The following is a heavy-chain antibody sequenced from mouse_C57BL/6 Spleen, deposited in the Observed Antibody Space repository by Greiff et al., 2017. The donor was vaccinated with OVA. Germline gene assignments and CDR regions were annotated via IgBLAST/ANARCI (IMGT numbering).Heavy chain of an antibody. CDR3: ARFDYDDY. J-gene: IGHJ2*01. CDR2: IDPSDSYT. CDR1: GYTFTSYW. D-gene: IGHD2-4*01. V-gene: IGHV1-59*01. Sequence: QVQLQQPGAELVRPGTSVKLSCKASGYTFTSYWMHWVKQRPGQGLEWIGVIDPSDSYTNYNQKFKGQVTLTVDTASSTAYMQLSHLTSEDTAVYYCARFDYDDYWGQGTTLTVSS.